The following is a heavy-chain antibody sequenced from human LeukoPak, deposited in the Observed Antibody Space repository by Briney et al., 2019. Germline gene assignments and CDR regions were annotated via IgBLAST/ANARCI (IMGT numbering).Heavy chain of an antibody. Sequence: GGSLRLSCAASGFTLSSYAMSWVRQAPGKGLEWVSGISGSGGSTYHADSVKGRFTISRDNSKNTLYLQMNSLRAEDTAVYYCAKDISPMIVGLGDHWGQGTLVTVSS. CDR3: AKDISPMIVGLGDH. CDR2: ISGSGGST. J-gene: IGHJ5*02. D-gene: IGHD3-22*01. CDR1: GFTLSSYA. V-gene: IGHV3-23*01.